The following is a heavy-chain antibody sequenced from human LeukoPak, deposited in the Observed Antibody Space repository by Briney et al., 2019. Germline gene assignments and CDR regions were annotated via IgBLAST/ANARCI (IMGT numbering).Heavy chain of an antibody. V-gene: IGHV3-21*01. J-gene: IGHJ5*02. CDR3: VRDRANIAMAGGWFDP. Sequence: GGSLRLSCAASGFTFSSYSMTWVRQAPGKGLEWVSSISTSSSYIYYADSLKGRFTISRDNAKNSLYLQMNSLRAEDTAVYYCVRDRANIAMAGGWFDPWGQGALVTVSS. CDR1: GFTFSSYS. CDR2: ISTSSSYI. D-gene: IGHD6-19*01.